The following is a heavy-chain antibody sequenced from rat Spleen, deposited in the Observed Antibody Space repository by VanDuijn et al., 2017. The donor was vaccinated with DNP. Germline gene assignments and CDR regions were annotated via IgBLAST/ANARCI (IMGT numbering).Heavy chain of an antibody. CDR1: GFTFSDYY. Sequence: EVQLVESGGGLVLPGWSLRLSCAASGFTFSDYYMAWVRQAPTKGLEWVASISTSGGSTYYRDSVKGRFTISRDNAKSTLYLQMDSLRSEDTAIYYCARPDYWGQGVMVTVSS. V-gene: IGHV5-25*01. J-gene: IGHJ2*01. CDR3: ARPDY. CDR2: ISTSGGST.